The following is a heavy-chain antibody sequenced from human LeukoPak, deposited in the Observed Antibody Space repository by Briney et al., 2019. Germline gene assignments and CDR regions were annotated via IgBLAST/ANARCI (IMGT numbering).Heavy chain of an antibody. CDR1: GFTFSNFA. Sequence: GGSLRLSCAASGFTFSNFAMHWVRQAPGKGLEWVTAIRCDGNSKYYADSEKGRFTISRDNSKNTLFLQMNSLRTEDTAVYYCARGASKNDYYYGMDVWGQGTTVTVFS. V-gene: IGHV3-30-3*01. J-gene: IGHJ6*02. CDR2: IRCDGNSK. CDR3: ARGASKNDYYYGMDV.